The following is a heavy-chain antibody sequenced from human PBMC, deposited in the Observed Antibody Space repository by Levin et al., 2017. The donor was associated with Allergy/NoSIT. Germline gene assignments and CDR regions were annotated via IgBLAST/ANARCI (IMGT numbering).Heavy chain of an antibody. V-gene: IGHV3-30-3*01. CDR3: ARDTRGWIQLWSSGSGHFDL. D-gene: IGHD5-18*01. CDR1: GFTFNNYA. Sequence: GESLKISCAASGFTFNNYALHWVRQPPGKGLEWVAVLAFDGSNKGYADSVKGRFTISRDNSKNTLFLQMDRLRPEDTAVYYCARDTRGWIQLWSSGSGHFDLWGRGTPVTVSS. CDR2: LAFDGSNK. J-gene: IGHJ2*01.